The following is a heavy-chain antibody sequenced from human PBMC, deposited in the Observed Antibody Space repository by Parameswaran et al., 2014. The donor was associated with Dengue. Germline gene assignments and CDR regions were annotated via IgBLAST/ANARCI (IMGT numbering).Heavy chain of an antibody. Sequence: WIRQPPGKGLEWVSSISSSSSYIYYADSVKGRFTISRDNAKNSLYLQMNSLRAEDTAVYYCARDAGYSSGWYRGVETTLFDYWGQGTLVTVSS. V-gene: IGHV3-21*01. CDR3: ARDAGYSSGWYRGVETTLFDY. J-gene: IGHJ4*02. D-gene: IGHD6-19*01. CDR2: ISSSSSYI.